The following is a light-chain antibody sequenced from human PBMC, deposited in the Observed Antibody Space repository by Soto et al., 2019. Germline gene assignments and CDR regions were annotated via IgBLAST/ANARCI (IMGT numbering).Light chain of an antibody. V-gene: IGKV3-20*01. J-gene: IGKJ1*01. CDR3: QEYGSSRT. CDR2: DAS. Sequence: EIVLTQSPGTVSLSPGERATLSCRTSQSVSSSYLAWYQQKPGQAPRLLIYDASSRATGIPDRFSGSGSGTDFTLTISRLEPEDFAVYYCQEYGSSRTFGQGTK. CDR1: QSVSSSY.